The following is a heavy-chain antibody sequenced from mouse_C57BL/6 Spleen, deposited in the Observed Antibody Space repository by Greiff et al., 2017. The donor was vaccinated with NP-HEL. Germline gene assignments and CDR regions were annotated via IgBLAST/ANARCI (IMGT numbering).Heavy chain of an antibody. V-gene: IGHV1-53*01. Sequence: QVQLQQSGTELVKPGASVKLSCKASGYTFTSYWMHWVKQRPGQGLEWIGNINPSNGGTNYNEKFKSKATLTVDKSSSTAYMQLSSLTSEDSAVYYCARYDGYYSYYFDYWGQGTTLTVSS. J-gene: IGHJ2*01. CDR3: ARYDGYYSYYFDY. CDR1: GYTFTSYW. CDR2: INPSNGGT. D-gene: IGHD2-3*01.